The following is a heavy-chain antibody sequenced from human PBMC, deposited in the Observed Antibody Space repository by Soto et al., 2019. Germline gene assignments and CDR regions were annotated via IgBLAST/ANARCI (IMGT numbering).Heavy chain of an antibody. CDR2: IGADGKT. V-gene: IGHV3-13*01. D-gene: IGHD2-15*01. CDR3: ARIFCSGANCPGIGFDY. J-gene: IGHJ4*02. CDR1: GFTFSNYD. Sequence: EVQLVESGGGLVQPGGSLRLSCAASGFTFSNYDMHWVRQVTGKGLEWVSAIGADGKTYYLDSVKGRFTISRENAKNSLYLQMNSLRGGDTAVYFCARIFCSGANCPGIGFDYWGLGTLVTVSS.